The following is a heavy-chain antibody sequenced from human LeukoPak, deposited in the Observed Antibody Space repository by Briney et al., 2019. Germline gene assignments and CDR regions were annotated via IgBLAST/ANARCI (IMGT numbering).Heavy chain of an antibody. D-gene: IGHD6-19*01. CDR2: INPNSGGT. CDR1: GYTFTGYY. J-gene: IGHJ4*02. Sequence: ASVKVSCKASGYTFTGYYMHWVRQAPGQGLEWMGRINPNSGGTNYAQKFQGRVTMTRDTSISTAYMELSRLRSDDTAVYYCARDGVDSSGWFSAFDYWGQGTLVTVSS. CDR3: ARDGVDSSGWFSAFDY. V-gene: IGHV1-2*06.